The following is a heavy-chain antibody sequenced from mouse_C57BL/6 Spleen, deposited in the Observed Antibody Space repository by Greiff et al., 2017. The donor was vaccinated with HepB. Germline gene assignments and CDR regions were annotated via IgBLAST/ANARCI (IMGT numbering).Heavy chain of an antibody. D-gene: IGHD2-2*01. CDR3: ARQVTTGAWFAY. CDR1: GFTFSSYG. Sequence: EVKLEESGGDLVKPGGSLKLSCAASGFTFSSYGMSWVRQTPDKRLEWVATISSGGSYTYYPDSVKGRCTISRDNAKNTLYLQMSSLKSEDTAMYYCARQVTTGAWFAYWGQGTLVTVSA. J-gene: IGHJ3*01. CDR2: ISSGGSYT. V-gene: IGHV5-6*01.